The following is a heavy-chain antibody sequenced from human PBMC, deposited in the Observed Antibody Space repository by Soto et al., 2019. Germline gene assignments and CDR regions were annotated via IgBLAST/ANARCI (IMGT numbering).Heavy chain of an antibody. CDR1: GDTFTSYY. CDR2: INPHGGST. J-gene: IGHJ5*02. D-gene: IGHD3-3*01. V-gene: IGHV1-46*01. Sequence: QVRLVQSGAEVRRPGASVKVSCKAPGDTFTSYYLNWVRQAPGQGLEWMGVINPHGGSTKYAQKFQGRATMTRDTSRSTVYMELRSLRSDDTDIYYCARSAGGNFGIIIEGSNWFDPWGQGTLVTVSS. CDR3: ARSAGGNFGIIIEGSNWFDP.